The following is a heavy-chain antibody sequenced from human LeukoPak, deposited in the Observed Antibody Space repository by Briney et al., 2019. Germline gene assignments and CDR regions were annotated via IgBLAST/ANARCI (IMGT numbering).Heavy chain of an antibody. J-gene: IGHJ3*02. CDR1: GFTFSSYS. CDR3: ARDLCSGGGCYSGADAFDI. V-gene: IGHV3-21*01. D-gene: IGHD2-15*01. Sequence: GFLRLSCAASGFTFSSYSMNWVRQAPGKGLEWVSSISSSSSYIYYVDSVKGRFTISRDNAKNSLYLQMNSLRAEDTAVYYCARDLCSGGGCYSGADAFDIWGQGTMITVSS. CDR2: ISSSSSYI.